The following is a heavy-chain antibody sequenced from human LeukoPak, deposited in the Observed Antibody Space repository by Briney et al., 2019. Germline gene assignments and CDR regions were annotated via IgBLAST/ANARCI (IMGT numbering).Heavy chain of an antibody. CDR1: GFTFSSRDW. CDR3: VRYKSGTGRTAAFDV. CDR2: INQVGSEK. D-gene: IGHD3-10*01. Sequence: GGSLRLSCVASGFTFSSRDWMTWVRQAPGKGLEWVANINQVGSEKFYVDSVEGRFTMSRDNTKNSLDLQMNSLRAEDTAVYYCVRYKSGTGRTAAFDVWGRGTMVTVSS. J-gene: IGHJ3*01. V-gene: IGHV3-7*01.